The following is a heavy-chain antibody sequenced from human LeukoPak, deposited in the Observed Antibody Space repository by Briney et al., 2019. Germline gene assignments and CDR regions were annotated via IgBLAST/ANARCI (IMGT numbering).Heavy chain of an antibody. J-gene: IGHJ4*02. CDR2: IKQDGSEK. CDR3: AREGFYSGYDR. Sequence: GGSLRLSCAASGFTFSTYWMTWVRQAPGKGLEWVANIKQDGSEKYYVDSVKGRFTISRDNARNSLYLQMNSLRDEDTAVYYCAREGFYSGYDRWGQGTLVTVSS. V-gene: IGHV3-7*01. D-gene: IGHD5-12*01. CDR1: GFTFSTYW.